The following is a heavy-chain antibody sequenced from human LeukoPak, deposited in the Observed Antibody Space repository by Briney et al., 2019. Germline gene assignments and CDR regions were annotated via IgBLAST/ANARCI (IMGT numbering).Heavy chain of an antibody. Sequence: ASVKVSCKASGGTFSSYAISWVRQAPGQGLEWMGGIIPIFGTANYAQKFQGRVTITADESTSTAYMELSSLRSEDTAVYYCFLPLYDSSGYVFDYWGQGTLVTVSS. D-gene: IGHD3-22*01. CDR3: FLPLYDSSGYVFDY. CDR1: GGTFSSYA. CDR2: IIPIFGTA. J-gene: IGHJ4*02. V-gene: IGHV1-69*13.